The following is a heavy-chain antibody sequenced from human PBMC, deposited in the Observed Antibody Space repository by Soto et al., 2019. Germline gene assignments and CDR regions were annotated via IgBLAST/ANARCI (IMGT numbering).Heavy chain of an antibody. CDR2: IYPGDSDT. J-gene: IGHJ6*02. V-gene: IGHV5-51*01. CDR1: GYSFTSYW. Sequence: GESLKISCKGSGYSFTSYWIGWVRQMPGKGLEWMGIIYPGDSDTRYSPSFQGQVTISADKSISTAYLQWSSLKASDTAMYYCAKGSYGSGSYYYYGMDVWGQGTTVTVSS. D-gene: IGHD3-10*01. CDR3: AKGSYGSGSYYYYGMDV.